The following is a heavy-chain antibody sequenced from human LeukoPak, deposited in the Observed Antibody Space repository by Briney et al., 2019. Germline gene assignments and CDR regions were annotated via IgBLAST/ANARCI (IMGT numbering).Heavy chain of an antibody. Sequence: GGSLRLSCAASGFTFSNYVMSWVRQAPGKGLEWVSYINHNGEMIFYPDFVKGRFTISRDNAKNSLYLQMNSLRDEDTAVYHCARDNDWAFHYWGQGTLVTVSS. CDR1: GFTFSNYV. D-gene: IGHD3-9*01. J-gene: IGHJ4*02. CDR3: ARDNDWAFHY. CDR2: INHNGEMI. V-gene: IGHV3-48*02.